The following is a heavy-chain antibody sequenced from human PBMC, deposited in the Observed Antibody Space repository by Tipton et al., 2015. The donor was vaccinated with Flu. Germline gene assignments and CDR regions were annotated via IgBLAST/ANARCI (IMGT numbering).Heavy chain of an antibody. D-gene: IGHD3-10*01. Sequence: SLRLSCAAPGFTFSTYEMNWVRQAPGKGLEWVSYISSTGTTIYYADSVKGRFTISRDNAKSSLFLQMKSLRVEDTAVYYCVRAIAASGSFWGQGTLVTVSS. CDR1: GFTFSTYE. V-gene: IGHV3-48*03. CDR3: VRAIAASGSF. CDR2: ISSTGTTI. J-gene: IGHJ4*02.